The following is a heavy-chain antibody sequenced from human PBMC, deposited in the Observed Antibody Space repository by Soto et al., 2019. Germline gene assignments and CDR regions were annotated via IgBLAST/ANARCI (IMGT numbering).Heavy chain of an antibody. CDR2: ISSSSSYI. J-gene: IGHJ3*02. Sequence: GGSLRLSCSACGFTLSSYSMNWVREAPGKRLGWVSSISSSSSYIYYADPVKGRFTISKDNAKNSLYLQMNSLRAEETAVYYCARRLTYYYDSSGYLLLRHYAFDIWGQGTMRTVS. CDR3: ARRLTYYYDSSGYLLLRHYAFDI. CDR1: GFTLSSYS. D-gene: IGHD3-22*01. V-gene: IGHV3-21*01.